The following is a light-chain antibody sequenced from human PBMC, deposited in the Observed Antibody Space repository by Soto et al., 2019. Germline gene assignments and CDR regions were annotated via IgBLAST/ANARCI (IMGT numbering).Light chain of an antibody. Sequence: EIVLTQSPLSLPVTPGEPASISCRSSRNLLHSNGYYYLDWYLQKPGQSPQLLIYLGSTRASGVPDRFSGSGSGTDFTLTISRVEAEDGGVYFCAQGLATPFTFGGGTKVEIK. CDR2: LGS. CDR1: RNLLHSNGYYY. V-gene: IGKV2-28*01. CDR3: AQGLATPFT. J-gene: IGKJ4*01.